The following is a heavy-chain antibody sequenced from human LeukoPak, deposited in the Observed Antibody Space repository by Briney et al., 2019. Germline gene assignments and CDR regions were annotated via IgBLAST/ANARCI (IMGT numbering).Heavy chain of an antibody. J-gene: IGHJ4*02. CDR3: ARDRPQYYDILTGYAPTGDY. V-gene: IGHV1-18*01. CDR1: GYTFTSYG. Sequence: ASVTVSCKASGYTFTSYGISWVRQAPGQGLEWMGWISAYNGNTNYAQKLQGRVTMTTDTSTSTAYMELRSLRSDDTAVYYCARDRPQYYDILTGYAPTGDYWGQGTLVTVSS. CDR2: ISAYNGNT. D-gene: IGHD3-9*01.